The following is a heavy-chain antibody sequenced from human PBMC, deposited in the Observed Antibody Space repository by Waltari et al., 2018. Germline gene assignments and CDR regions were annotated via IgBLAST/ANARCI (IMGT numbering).Heavy chain of an antibody. CDR1: GGSISSSSYY. Sequence: QLQLQESGPGLVKPSETLSRTCTVAGGSISSSSYYWGWIRQPPGKGLEWIGSIYYSVRTYYNPSLKSRVTISVDTSKNQFSLKLSSVTAADTAVYYCASPYCTNGVCYLSFDYWGQGTLVTVSS. D-gene: IGHD2-8*01. V-gene: IGHV4-39*01. J-gene: IGHJ4*02. CDR3: ASPYCTNGVCYLSFDY. CDR2: IYYSVRT.